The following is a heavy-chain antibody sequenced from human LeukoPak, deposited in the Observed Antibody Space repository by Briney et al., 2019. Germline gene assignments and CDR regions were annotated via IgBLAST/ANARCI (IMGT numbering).Heavy chain of an antibody. J-gene: IGHJ6*02. D-gene: IGHD5-18*01. V-gene: IGHV3-74*01. CDR1: GFSFDDYA. CDR2: INSDGSST. Sequence: PGGSLRLSCAASGFSFDDYAMHWVRQAPGKGLVWVSRINSDGSSTSYADSVKGRFTISRDNAKNTLYLQMNSLRAEDTAVYYCAREVTVDTAMVYYYYGMDVWGQGTTVTVSS. CDR3: AREVTVDTAMVYYYYGMDV.